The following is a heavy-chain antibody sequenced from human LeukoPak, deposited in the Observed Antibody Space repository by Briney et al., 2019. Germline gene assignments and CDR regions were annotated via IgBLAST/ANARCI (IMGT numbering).Heavy chain of an antibody. CDR1: GNSISSGDNY. V-gene: IGHV4-61*02. J-gene: IGHJ4*02. Sequence: PSQTLSLTCTVSGNSISSGDNYWSWIRQPAGKGLEWIGRIYTSGSTNYNPSLKSRVTISGDTSKNQFSLRLSSVTAADTAVYYCARASYSYDINGWVPFDYWGQGTLVTVSP. CDR2: IYTSGST. CDR3: ARASYSYDINGWVPFDY. D-gene: IGHD3-22*01.